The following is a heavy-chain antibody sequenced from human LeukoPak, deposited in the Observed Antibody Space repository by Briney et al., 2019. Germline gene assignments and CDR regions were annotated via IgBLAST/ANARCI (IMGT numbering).Heavy chain of an antibody. CDR2: IGWNSGSK. V-gene: IGHV3-9*01. CDR1: GFTLDEYA. Sequence: GRSLRLSCAASGFTLDEYAMHWVRQAPGKGLEWVSGIGWNSGSKLYADSVRGRFTISRDNAKNSLYLQMNSLRAEDTALYYCAKDRGESVFVGRAFNIWGQGTLVTVSS. J-gene: IGHJ3*02. D-gene: IGHD1-26*01. CDR3: AKDRGESVFVGRAFNI.